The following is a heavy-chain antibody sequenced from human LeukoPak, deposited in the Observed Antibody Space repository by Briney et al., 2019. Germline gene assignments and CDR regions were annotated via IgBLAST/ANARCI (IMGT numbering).Heavy chain of an antibody. CDR1: GFAFSNYG. CDR2: ITGSGGTT. Sequence: GGSLRLSCAASGFAFSNYGMNWVRQAPGKGLEWVSGITGSGGTTYYADSVKGRFTISRDNSKNTLYLQMNSTRAEDTAAYYCAKDGNWARFENWGQGTLVTVSS. V-gene: IGHV3-23*01. D-gene: IGHD7-27*01. J-gene: IGHJ4*02. CDR3: AKDGNWARFEN.